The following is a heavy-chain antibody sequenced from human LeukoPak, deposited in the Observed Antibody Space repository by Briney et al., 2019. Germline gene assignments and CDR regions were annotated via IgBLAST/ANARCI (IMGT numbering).Heavy chain of an antibody. V-gene: IGHV3-11*04. CDR1: GFTFSDYY. J-gene: IGHJ4*02. CDR2: ISSSGSTI. Sequence: GGSLRLSCAASGFTFSDYYMSWIRQAPGKGLEWVSYISSSGSTIYYADSVKGRFTISRDNAKNSLYLQMNSLRAEDTAVYYCARQVYARPGISRRAAAPLDYWGQGTLVTVSS. D-gene: IGHD2-8*01. CDR3: ARQVYARPGISRRAAAPLDY.